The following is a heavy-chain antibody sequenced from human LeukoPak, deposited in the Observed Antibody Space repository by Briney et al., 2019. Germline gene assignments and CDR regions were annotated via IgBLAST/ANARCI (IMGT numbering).Heavy chain of an antibody. CDR1: GFTFSSYA. CDR2: INRNGDST. Sequence: GGSLRLSCAASGFTFSSYAMSWVRQAPGKGLEWVSGINRNGDSTGYADFVKGRFTISRDNSKNTLYLQMNSLRAEDTAVYYCAKDHSSSWYDHFDYWGQGTLVTVSS. J-gene: IGHJ4*02. D-gene: IGHD6-13*01. V-gene: IGHV3-23*01. CDR3: AKDHSSSWYDHFDY.